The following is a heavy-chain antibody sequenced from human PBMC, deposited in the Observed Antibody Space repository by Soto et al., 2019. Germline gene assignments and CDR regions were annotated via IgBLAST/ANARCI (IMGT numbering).Heavy chain of an antibody. CDR1: GDSVSSTSAA. CDR3: ARGSYYSGWV. V-gene: IGHV6-1*01. CDR2: TYYRSKWYS. D-gene: IGHD6-19*01. Sequence: SQTLSLTCAISGDSVSSTSAAWSWIRQSPSRGLEWLGRTYYRSKWYSDYAVSVKSRITIDPDTSKNQFSLQLNSVTPEDTAVYYCARGSYYSGWVWGQGTLVTVSS. J-gene: IGHJ4*02.